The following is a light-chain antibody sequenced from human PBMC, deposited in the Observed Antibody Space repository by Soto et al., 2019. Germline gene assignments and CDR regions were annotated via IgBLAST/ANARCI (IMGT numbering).Light chain of an antibody. J-gene: IGLJ1*01. V-gene: IGLV2-14*01. CDR1: SSDVGGYNH. Sequence: SVLTQPASVSGSSGQSITISCTGTSSDVGGYNHVSWYQQHPGKAPKLMIYDVSNRPSGVSNRFSGSKSGNTASLAISGLQPEDEADYYCSSFTSTSTNYVFGTGTKVTVL. CDR2: DVS. CDR3: SSFTSTSTNYV.